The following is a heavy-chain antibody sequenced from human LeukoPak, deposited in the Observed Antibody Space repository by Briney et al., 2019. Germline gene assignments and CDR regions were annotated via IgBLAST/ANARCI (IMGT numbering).Heavy chain of an antibody. CDR3: AKFPGYY. V-gene: IGHV3-30-3*02. CDR2: ISYDGSNK. J-gene: IGHJ4*02. CDR1: GFTFSSYA. Sequence: GGSLRLSCAASGFTFSSYAMHWVRQAPGKGLEWVAVISYDGSNKYYADSVKGRFTISRDNSKNTLYLQMNSLRAEDTAVYYCAKFPGYYGGQGTLVTVSS.